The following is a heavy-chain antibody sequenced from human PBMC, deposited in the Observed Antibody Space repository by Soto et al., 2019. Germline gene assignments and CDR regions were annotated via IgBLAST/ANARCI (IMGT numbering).Heavy chain of an antibody. D-gene: IGHD3-3*01. V-gene: IGHV4-59*01. CDR3: ARSPTFLDRFDP. J-gene: IGHJ5*02. Sequence: SETLSLTCTVSGGSMSGYYWNWIRQPPGEGLQWIGNIYYSGSTNYNPSLKSRVTISVDTSKNHFSLKVNSVTTADTAVYYCARSPTFLDRFDPWGQGTLVTVSA. CDR1: GGSMSGYY. CDR2: IYYSGST.